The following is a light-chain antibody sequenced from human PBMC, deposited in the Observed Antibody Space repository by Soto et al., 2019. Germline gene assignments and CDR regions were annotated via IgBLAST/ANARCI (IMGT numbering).Light chain of an antibody. CDR2: DVT. J-gene: IGLJ2*01. V-gene: IGLV2-11*01. Sequence: QSVLTQPRSVSGSPGQSVTITCTGTSSDIGAYNYVSWYQQHPGKAPKLMIYDVTERPSGVPDRFSGSKSGNTASLTISGLQAEDEGDYYCCSYAVTYVVFGGGTKLTVL. CDR3: CSYAVTYVV. CDR1: SSDIGAYNY.